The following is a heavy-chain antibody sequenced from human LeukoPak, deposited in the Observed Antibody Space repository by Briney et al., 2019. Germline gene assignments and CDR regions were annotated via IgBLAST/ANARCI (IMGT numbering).Heavy chain of an antibody. J-gene: IGHJ6*01. CDR3: ARDYKDYLCSPVGAYYVVYL. CDR1: ERTFCTYA. V-gene: IGHV1-69*13. Sequence: SVKVSDTPVERTFCTYATTRLRRAPGQGLEWMGGISPIFGTANYAQKFQGRVTITADESTSTAYMELSSLRSEDTAVYYCARDYKDYLCSPVGAYYVVYLWGQGTTVTVSS. CDR2: ISPIFGTA. D-gene: IGHD2/OR15-2a*01.